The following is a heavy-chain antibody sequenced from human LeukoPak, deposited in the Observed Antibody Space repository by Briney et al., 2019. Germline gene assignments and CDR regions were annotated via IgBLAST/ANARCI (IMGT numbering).Heavy chain of an antibody. CDR2: ISAYNGNT. V-gene: IGHV1-18*01. J-gene: IGHJ4*02. CDR1: GYTFTSYG. CDR3: ARADLMGATRKAKYDY. Sequence: ASVKVSCKASGYTFTSYGISWVRQAPGQGLEWMGWISAYNGNTNYAQKLQGRVTMTTDTSTSTAYMELRSLRSDDTAVYYCARADLMGATRKAKYDYGGQGTLVTVSS. D-gene: IGHD1-26*01.